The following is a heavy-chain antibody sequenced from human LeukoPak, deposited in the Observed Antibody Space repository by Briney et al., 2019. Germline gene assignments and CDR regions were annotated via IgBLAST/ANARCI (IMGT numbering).Heavy chain of an antibody. D-gene: IGHD3-10*01. CDR2: IYWNDDK. CDR3: ADSERVAVRGVIITKNYYYYYYMDV. J-gene: IGHJ6*03. Sequence: SGPTLVKPTQTLTLTCTLPRFLLSTTGVGVGWIRQPPGKALEWLALIYWNDDKRYSTSLKRGLILTKDTSKNHVVLTMTNMDPVDTATYYCADSERVAVRGVIITKNYYYYYYMDVWGKGTTVTISS. CDR1: RFLLSTTGVG. V-gene: IGHV2-5*01.